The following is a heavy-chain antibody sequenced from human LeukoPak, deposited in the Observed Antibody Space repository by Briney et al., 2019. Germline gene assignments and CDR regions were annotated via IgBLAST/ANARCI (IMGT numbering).Heavy chain of an antibody. D-gene: IGHD3-22*01. CDR3: ATSLPYYYDSSGYHYNWFDP. J-gene: IGHJ5*02. CDR2: INPNSGVT. V-gene: IGHV1-2*02. Sequence: ASVKVSCKASGYTFTGYYMHWVRQAPGQGLEWMGWINPNSGVTNYAQKFQGRVTMTRDTSISTAYMELSRLRSDDTAVYYCATSLPYYYDSSGYHYNWFDPWGQGTLVTVSS. CDR1: GYTFTGYY.